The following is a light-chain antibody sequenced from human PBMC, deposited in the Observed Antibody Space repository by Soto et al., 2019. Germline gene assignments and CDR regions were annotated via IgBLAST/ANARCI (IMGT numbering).Light chain of an antibody. J-gene: IGKJ5*01. Sequence: EIVLTQSPDTVSLSPGERATLSCRASQTVTSGYLAWYQQKPSQAPRLLIYDASNRATGIPARFSGSGSGTDFTLTISSLEPEDFAVYYCQQRSNWPITFGQGTRLEIK. CDR1: QTVTSGY. CDR2: DAS. CDR3: QQRSNWPIT. V-gene: IGKV3D-20*02.